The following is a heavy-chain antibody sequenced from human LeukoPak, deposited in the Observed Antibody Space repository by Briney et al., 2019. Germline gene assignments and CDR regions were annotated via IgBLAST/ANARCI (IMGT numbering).Heavy chain of an antibody. Sequence: ASVKVSCKASGYTFTGYYMHWVRQAPGQGLEWMGWINPNSGGTNYAQKFQGRVTMTRDTSISTAYMELSGLRSDDTAVYYCARGPPLITTGTTRDYWGQGTLVTVSS. CDR1: GYTFTGYY. J-gene: IGHJ4*02. V-gene: IGHV1-2*02. CDR3: ARGPPLITTGTTRDY. D-gene: IGHD1-1*01. CDR2: INPNSGGT.